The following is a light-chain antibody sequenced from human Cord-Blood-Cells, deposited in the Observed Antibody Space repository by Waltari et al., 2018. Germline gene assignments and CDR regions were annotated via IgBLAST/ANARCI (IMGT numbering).Light chain of an antibody. Sequence: DIVMTQSPDSLAVCLGERATINCKSSQSVLYTSNNKNYLAWYQQKPGQPPKLLVYWTCTRESGVPDRCSGSGSGTDFTLTISSLQAEDVAVYYCQQYYSTPYTFGQGTKLEIK. J-gene: IGKJ2*01. CDR1: QSVLYTSNNKNY. V-gene: IGKV4-1*01. CDR2: WTC. CDR3: QQYYSTPYT.